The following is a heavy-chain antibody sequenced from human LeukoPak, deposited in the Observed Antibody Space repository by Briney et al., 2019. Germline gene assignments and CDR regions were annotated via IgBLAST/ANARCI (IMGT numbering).Heavy chain of an antibody. J-gene: IGHJ4*02. V-gene: IGHV3-7*01. CDR2: IEEDGSVK. D-gene: IGHD3-9*01. CDR3: ARGPPYYDILTGLDY. Sequence: GGSLRLSCAASGFTYSTYWMSWVRQAPGKGLEWVANIEEDGSVKYYVDSVKGRFTISRDNAKNSLYLQMNSLRAEDTAVYYCARGPPYYDILTGLDYWGQGTLVTVSS. CDR1: GFTYSTYW.